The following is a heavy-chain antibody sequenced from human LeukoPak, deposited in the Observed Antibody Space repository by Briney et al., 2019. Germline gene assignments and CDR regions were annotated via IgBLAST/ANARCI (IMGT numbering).Heavy chain of an antibody. V-gene: IGHV4-39*06. Sequence: SETLSLTCTVSGGSNSRSSYYWGWIRQPPGKGLEWIGNIFYSGSPYYNPSLKSRVTISVDTSKNQFPLKVTSVTAADTAVYYCARAGPGYYASGNYENWFDPWGQGTLVTVSS. CDR2: IFYSGSP. J-gene: IGHJ5*02. CDR1: GGSNSRSSYY. D-gene: IGHD3-10*01. CDR3: ARAGPGYYASGNYENWFDP.